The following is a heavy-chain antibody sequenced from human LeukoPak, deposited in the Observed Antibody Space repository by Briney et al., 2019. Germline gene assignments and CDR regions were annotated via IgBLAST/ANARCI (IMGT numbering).Heavy chain of an antibody. D-gene: IGHD6-13*01. CDR2: ISYDGSNK. Sequence: GGSLRLSCAASGFTFSSYGMHWVRQAPGKGLEWVAVISYDGSNKYYADSVKGRFTISRDNSKNTLYLQMNSLRAEDTAVYYCAKDVEEQQLADYWGQGTLVTVSS. CDR1: GFTFSSYG. V-gene: IGHV3-30*18. J-gene: IGHJ4*02. CDR3: AKDVEEQQLADY.